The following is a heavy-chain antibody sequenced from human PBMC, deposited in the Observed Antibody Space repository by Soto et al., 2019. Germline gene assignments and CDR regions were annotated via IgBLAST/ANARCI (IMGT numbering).Heavy chain of an antibody. J-gene: IGHJ5*02. Sequence: SVKVSCNATGGTFSSYAISWVRQAPGQGLEWMGGIIPIFGTANYAQKFQGRVTITADESTSTAYMELSSLRSEDTAVYYCARALRYFDWLLSWFDPWGQGTLVTVSS. CDR3: ARALRYFDWLLSWFDP. V-gene: IGHV1-69*13. D-gene: IGHD3-9*01. CDR2: IIPIFGTA. CDR1: GGTFSSYA.